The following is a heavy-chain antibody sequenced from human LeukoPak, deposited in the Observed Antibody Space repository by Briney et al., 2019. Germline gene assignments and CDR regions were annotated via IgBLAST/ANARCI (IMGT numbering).Heavy chain of an antibody. J-gene: IGHJ4*02. D-gene: IGHD2-2*01. CDR3: ARAGQYQLLFRYFDY. Sequence: SETLSLTCAVSGGSISSSNWWGWVRQPPGKGLEWIGEIYHSGSTNYNPSLKSRVTISVDKSKNQFSLKLSSVTAADTAVYYCARAGQYQLLFRYFDYWGQGTLVTVSS. CDR2: IYHSGST. V-gene: IGHV4-4*02. CDR1: GGSISSSNW.